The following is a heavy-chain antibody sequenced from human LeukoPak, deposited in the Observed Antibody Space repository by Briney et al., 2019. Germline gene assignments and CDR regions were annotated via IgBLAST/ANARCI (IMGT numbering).Heavy chain of an antibody. CDR2: ISAYNGNT. J-gene: IGHJ6*02. D-gene: IGHD2-15*01. CDR3: ARDCSGGSCYYSHYYYYGMDV. Sequence: ASVKVSCKASGYTFTSYGISWVRQAPGQGLEWMGWISAYNGNTNYAQKLQDRVTMTTDTSTSTAYMELRSLRSDDTAVYYCARDCSGGSCYYSHYYYYGMDVWGQGTTVTVSS. CDR1: GYTFTSYG. V-gene: IGHV1-18*01.